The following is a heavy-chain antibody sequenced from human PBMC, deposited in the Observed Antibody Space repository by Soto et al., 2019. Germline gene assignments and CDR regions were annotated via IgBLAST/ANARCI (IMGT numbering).Heavy chain of an antibody. CDR1: GYTFKDYF. CDR2: INPNNGGT. V-gene: IGHV1-2*02. D-gene: IGHD3-3*01. Sequence: HLVQSGAEVKQPGASVKVSCKASGYTFKDYFLHWVRQAPGQGLEWMGWINPNNGGTDYAQKFQDRVTMTRDTSISTAYMEVSGLRSGDTAVYYCARDPSPDFWSGYYDYWGQGTLITVSS. J-gene: IGHJ4*02. CDR3: ARDPSPDFWSGYYDY.